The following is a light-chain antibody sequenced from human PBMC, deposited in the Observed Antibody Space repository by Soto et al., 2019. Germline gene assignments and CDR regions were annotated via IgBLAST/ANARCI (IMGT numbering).Light chain of an antibody. J-gene: IGLJ2*01. CDR2: DVS. V-gene: IGLV2-14*01. CDR3: SSYTSTNFVI. Sequence: QSVLTQRASVSGSPGQSITISCTGSSFDIGDYKYVSWYKQHPGKAPKLMIYDVSNRPSGVSNRFSASKSGNTASLTISGLQAEDEADYYCSSYTSTNFVIFGEGTQLTVL. CDR1: SFDIGDYKY.